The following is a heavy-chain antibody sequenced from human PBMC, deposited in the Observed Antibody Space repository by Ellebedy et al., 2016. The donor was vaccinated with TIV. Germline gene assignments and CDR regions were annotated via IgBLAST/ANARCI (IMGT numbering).Heavy chain of an antibody. CDR2: ISYDGSNK. CDR3: ARDFSHYQYGGAYYYYGMDV. Sequence: GGSLRLXXAASGFTFSSYAMHWVRQAPGKGLEWVAVISYDGSNKYYADSVKGRFTISRDNSKNTLYLQMNSLRAEDTAVYYCARDFSHYQYGGAYYYYGMDVWGQGTTVTVSS. J-gene: IGHJ6*02. V-gene: IGHV3-30*04. D-gene: IGHD4-11*01. CDR1: GFTFSSYA.